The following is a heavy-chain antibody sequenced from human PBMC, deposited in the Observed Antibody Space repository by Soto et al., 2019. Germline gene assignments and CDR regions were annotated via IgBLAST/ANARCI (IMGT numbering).Heavy chain of an antibody. CDR1: GFTFPSFW. D-gene: IGHD4-17*01. CDR3: ARRFYGDDAPLDAFYI. J-gene: IGHJ3*02. Sequence: EVQLVESGGGLVQPGGSLRLSCAASGFTFPSFWMSWVRQAPGKGLEWVANIKQDGIEKYYVDSVRGRFSISRDNAKYSLYIQKNSLRADDTAVYYCARRFYGDDAPLDAFYIWGQGTMVTVSS. V-gene: IGHV3-7*01. CDR2: IKQDGIEK.